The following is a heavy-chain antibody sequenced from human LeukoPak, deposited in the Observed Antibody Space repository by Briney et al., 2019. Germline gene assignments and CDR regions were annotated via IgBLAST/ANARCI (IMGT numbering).Heavy chain of an antibody. V-gene: IGHV3-21*01. J-gene: IGHJ4*02. Sequence: GGSLRLSCAASGFRFSDFTMTWVRQAPGKGLEWVSSISSSSSYIYYADSVKGRFTISRDNAKNSLYLQMNSLRAEDTAVYYCARDYCSSTSCYKNFDYWGQGTLVTVSS. CDR2: ISSSSSYI. CDR1: GFRFSDFT. CDR3: ARDYCSSTSCYKNFDY. D-gene: IGHD2-2*02.